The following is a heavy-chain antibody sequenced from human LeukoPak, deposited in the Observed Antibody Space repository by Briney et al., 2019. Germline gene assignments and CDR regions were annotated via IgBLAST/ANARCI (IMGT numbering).Heavy chain of an antibody. CDR1: GGSISSYY. Sequence: SETLSLTCTVSGGSISSYYWSWIRQPPGKGLEWIGYIYYSGSTNYNLSLKSRVTISVDTSKNQFSLKLSSVTAADAAVYYCARMDSSSWDDYYYYGMDVWGQGTTVTVSS. D-gene: IGHD6-13*01. J-gene: IGHJ6*02. CDR3: ARMDSSSWDDYYYYGMDV. V-gene: IGHV4-59*01. CDR2: IYYSGST.